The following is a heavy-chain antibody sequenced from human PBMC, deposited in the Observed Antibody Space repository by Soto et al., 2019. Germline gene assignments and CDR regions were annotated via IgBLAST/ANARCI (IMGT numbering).Heavy chain of an antibody. Sequence: SETLSLTCTVSGGSISSYYWSWIRQPPGKGLEWIGYIYYSGSTNYNPSLKSRVTISVDTSKNQFSLKLSSVTAADTAVYYCARVRYDYIWGSYPIFDYGGQGTLVTVSS. CDR2: IYYSGST. CDR3: ARVRYDYIWGSYPIFDY. J-gene: IGHJ4*02. V-gene: IGHV4-59*01. CDR1: GGSISSYY. D-gene: IGHD3-16*02.